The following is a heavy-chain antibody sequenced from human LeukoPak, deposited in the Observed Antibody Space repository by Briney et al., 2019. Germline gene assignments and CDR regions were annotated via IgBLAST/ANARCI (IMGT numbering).Heavy chain of an antibody. J-gene: IGHJ6*03. V-gene: IGHV5-51*01. D-gene: IGHD2-2*01. CDR3: ARHLTVVGSYYYYYMDV. CDR1: GYYFNNYW. CDR2: IYPDDSQT. Sequence: GESLKFSCKGSGYYFNNYWITWVRQMPGKGLEWMGIIYPDDSQTRYSPSFQGQVTISADKSIRTAYLQWRSLKASDTAMYYCARHLTVVGSYYYYYMDVWGKGTTVTVSS.